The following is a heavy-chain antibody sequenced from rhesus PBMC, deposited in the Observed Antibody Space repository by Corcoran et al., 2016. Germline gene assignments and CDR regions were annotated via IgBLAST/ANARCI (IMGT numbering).Heavy chain of an antibody. D-gene: IGHD2-2*01. CDR1: GGSISDDYY. Sequence: QVQLQESGPGLVTPSETLSLTCAVSGGSISDDYYWSWIRQPPGKGLEWLWYIYGGSGSTSYNPSLKSRVTLSTDTSMNQVSLKLSSVTAADTAVYYCARHEPLGDEYFEFWGQGALVTVSS. J-gene: IGHJ1*01. CDR2: IYGGSGST. CDR3: ARHEPLGDEYFEF. V-gene: IGHV4-106*01.